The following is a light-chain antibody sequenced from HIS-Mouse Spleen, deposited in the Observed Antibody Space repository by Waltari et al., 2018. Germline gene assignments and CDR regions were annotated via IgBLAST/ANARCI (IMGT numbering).Light chain of an antibody. CDR2: EVS. J-gene: IGLJ2*01. CDR1: SSDVGGYNY. CDR3: SSYAGSNNVV. V-gene: IGLV2-8*01. Sequence: QSALTQPPSASGSPGQSVTISCTGTSSDVGGYNYVSLYQQHPGKPPKRMIYEVSNRPAGVPDRFSGSKSGNTAYLTVSGLQAEDEADYDCSSYAGSNNVVFGGGTKLTVL.